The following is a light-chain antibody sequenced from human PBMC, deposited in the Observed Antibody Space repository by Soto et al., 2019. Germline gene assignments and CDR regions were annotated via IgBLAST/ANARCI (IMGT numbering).Light chain of an antibody. CDR3: QQYNNWWT. CDR2: GAS. V-gene: IGKV3-20*01. Sequence: EIVLTQSPGTPSLSPGDRATLSCRTSQTVSSSSLAWYQQRPGQPPSLLIYGASSRASGIPDRFTGSGSGTDFTLTISRLEPEDFAVYYCQQYNNWWTFGQGTKVDIK. CDR1: QTVSSSS. J-gene: IGKJ1*01.